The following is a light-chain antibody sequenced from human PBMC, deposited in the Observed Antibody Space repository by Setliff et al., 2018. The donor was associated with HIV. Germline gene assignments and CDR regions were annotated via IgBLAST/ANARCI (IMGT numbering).Light chain of an antibody. CDR1: NSNIGTTT. J-gene: IGLJ1*01. V-gene: IGLV1-44*01. CDR3: ASWDDSLKVYV. CDR2: TNS. Sequence: QSVLTQSPSVSGTPGQRVTISCSGSNSNIGTTTVNWYQRLPGAAPKLLIYTNSHRPSGVPDRFSGSKSGTSASLATSGLQSEDEAEYYCASWDDSLKVYVFGSGTKVTVL.